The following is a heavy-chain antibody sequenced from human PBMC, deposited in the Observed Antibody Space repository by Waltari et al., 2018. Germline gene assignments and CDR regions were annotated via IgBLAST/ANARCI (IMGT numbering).Heavy chain of an antibody. CDR2: INPNSGGR. D-gene: IGHD5-12*01. V-gene: IGHV1-2*02. J-gene: IGHJ4*02. Sequence: QVQLVQSGAEVKKPGASVKVSCKASGYTFTGYYMHWVRQAPGQGLEWMGWINPNSGGRNYAEKFQGRVTMTRDTSISTAYMELSRLRSDDTAVYYCARGRVEMATILGYWGQGTLVTVSS. CDR1: GYTFTGYY. CDR3: ARGRVEMATILGY.